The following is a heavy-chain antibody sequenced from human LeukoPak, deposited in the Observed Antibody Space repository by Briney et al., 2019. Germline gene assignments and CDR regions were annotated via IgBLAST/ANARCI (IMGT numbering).Heavy chain of an antibody. CDR3: ARSPDVVETWFDL. CDR1: GFTFTDYY. V-gene: IGHV3-11*03. D-gene: IGHD2-21*01. Sequence: GGSLRLSCTASGFTFTDYYMSWIRQAPGKGLEWVSYLSTSTTFINYADSVRGRFTISRDNAKNSLYLQMNSLRAEDTAVYYCARSPDVVETWFDLWGQGTLVTVSS. CDR2: LSTSTTFI. J-gene: IGHJ5*02.